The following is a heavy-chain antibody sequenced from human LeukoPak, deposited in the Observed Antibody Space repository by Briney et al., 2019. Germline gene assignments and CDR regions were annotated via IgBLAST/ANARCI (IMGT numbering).Heavy chain of an antibody. CDR2: ISGSGGST. D-gene: IGHD3-16*02. Sequence: PGGSLRLSCAASGFTFSSYAMSWVRQAPGKGLEWVSAISGSGGSTYYADSVRGRFTISRDNSKKTLYTQMNSRRAEDPAVYYRAKSWGSYPHVELNHFPYWGQGTLLTLPS. CDR1: GFTFSSYA. CDR3: AKSWGSYPHVELNHFPY. V-gene: IGHV3-23*01. J-gene: IGHJ4*02.